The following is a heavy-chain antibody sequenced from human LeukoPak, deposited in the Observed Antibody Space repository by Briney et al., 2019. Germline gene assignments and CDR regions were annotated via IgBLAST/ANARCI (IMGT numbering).Heavy chain of an antibody. J-gene: IGHJ4*02. V-gene: IGHV1-69*04. D-gene: IGHD2-8*01. CDR3: ARTRGSGYCTNGVCYTHFDY. CDR2: IIPILGIA. CDR1: GGTFSSYA. Sequence: EASVKVSCKASGGTFSSYAISWVRQAPGQGLEWMGRIIPILGIANYAQKFQGRVTITTDESTSTAYMELSSLRSEDTAVYYCARTRGSGYCTNGVCYTHFDYWGQGTLVTVSS.